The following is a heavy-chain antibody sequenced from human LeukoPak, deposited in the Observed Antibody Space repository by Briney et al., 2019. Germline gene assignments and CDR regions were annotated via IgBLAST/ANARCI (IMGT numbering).Heavy chain of an antibody. Sequence: SGGSLRLSCVASGFAFSSHALHWVRQAPGKGLQYVSGIGNGGSIDYANSVKGRFTISRDNSKNTLYLQMGSLRPEDMAVYYCARAFRYGSGFDFWGQGTLVTVSS. CDR2: IGNGGSI. CDR3: ARAFRYGSGFDF. J-gene: IGHJ4*02. V-gene: IGHV3-64*01. D-gene: IGHD5-18*01. CDR1: GFAFSSHA.